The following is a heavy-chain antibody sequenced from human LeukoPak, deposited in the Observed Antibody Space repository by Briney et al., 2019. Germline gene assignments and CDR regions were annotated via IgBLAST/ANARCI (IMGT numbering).Heavy chain of an antibody. D-gene: IGHD1-7*01. J-gene: IGHJ6*03. CDR1: GFTFSTSA. CDR2: IAVRSGNT. V-gene: IGHV1-58*02. Sequence: SVKVSRKASGFTFSTSAMQWVRQARGQRLEWIGWIAVRSGNTKYAQKFQERVTLTRDMSTSTAYLEVISLRSEDTAVYYCAPSNQTPQDLWNYGLYSYYNYMDVWGKGTTVTVSS. CDR3: APSNQTPQDLWNYGLYSYYNYMDV.